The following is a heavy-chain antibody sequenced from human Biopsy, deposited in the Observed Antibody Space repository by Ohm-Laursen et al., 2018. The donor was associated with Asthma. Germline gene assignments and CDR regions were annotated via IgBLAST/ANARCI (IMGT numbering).Heavy chain of an antibody. CDR2: HDPEEGGT. V-gene: IGHV1-24*01. CDR3: ASDFPKDYVRCNFQF. J-gene: IGHJ4*02. D-gene: IGHD4-17*01. CDR1: GYSLTDLS. Sequence: GASVKVSCKVSGYSLTDLSMHWVRQAPGQGLEWMGGHDPEEGGTVNARRFQGRVTMTEDTSTDTAYMELSSLSSDDTAVYYCASDFPKDYVRCNFQFWGQGTLVTVSS.